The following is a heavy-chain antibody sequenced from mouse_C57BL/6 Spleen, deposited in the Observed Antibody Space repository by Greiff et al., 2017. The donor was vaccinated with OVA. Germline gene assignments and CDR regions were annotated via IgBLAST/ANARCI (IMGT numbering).Heavy chain of an antibody. J-gene: IGHJ2*01. Sequence: EVQVVESGPELVKPGDSVKISCKASGYSFTGYFMNWVMQSHGKSLEWIGRINPYNGDTFYNQKFKGKATLTVDKSSSTAHMELRSLTSEDSAVYYCARSTATVVDYWGQGTTLTVSS. CDR1: GYSFTGYF. V-gene: IGHV1-20*01. CDR2: INPYNGDT. D-gene: IGHD1-1*01. CDR3: ARSTATVVDY.